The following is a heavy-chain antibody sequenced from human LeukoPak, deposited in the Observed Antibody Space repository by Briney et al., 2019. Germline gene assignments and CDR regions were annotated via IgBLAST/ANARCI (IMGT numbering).Heavy chain of an antibody. V-gene: IGHV3-30*04. CDR3: SREYGAGYFDS. Sequence: SCKVSGYTLTELSMHWVRQAPGKGLDWLSLVSYDGKTTYYADSVKGRFLISRDSSKNTVHLQMNNLRPEDTAIYYCSREYGAGYFDSWGQGTLVTVSS. J-gene: IGHJ4*02. CDR1: GYTLTELS. CDR2: VSYDGKTT. D-gene: IGHD1-26*01.